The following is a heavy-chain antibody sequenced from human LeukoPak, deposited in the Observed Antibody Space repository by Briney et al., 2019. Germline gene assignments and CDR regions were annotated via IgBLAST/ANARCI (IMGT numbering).Heavy chain of an antibody. V-gene: IGHV3-21*01. D-gene: IGHD3-22*01. CDR2: ISVRSNYI. Sequence: PGGSLTLSCPASGYTFSSFSINWVRQAPGKGLEWVSSISVRSNYIYYADSVRGRFTISRDDARDSLYLQMNSLRAEDTAVYYCVRLRRNSDTSGYYYYYDFWGQGTLVTVSS. CDR3: VRLRRNSDTSGYYYYYDF. CDR1: GYTFSSFS. J-gene: IGHJ4*02.